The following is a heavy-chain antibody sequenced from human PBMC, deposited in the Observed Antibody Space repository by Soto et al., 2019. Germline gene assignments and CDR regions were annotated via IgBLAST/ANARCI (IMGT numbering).Heavy chain of an antibody. V-gene: IGHV1-24*01. D-gene: IGHD1-26*01. CDR3: ATDRRIVGATTWGWGWFDP. J-gene: IGHJ5*02. Sequence: QVQLVQSGAEVKKPGASVKVSCKVSGYTLTELSMHWVRQAPGKGLEWMGGFDPEDGETIYAQKCQGRVTMTEDTSSDTAYMEVSSLRSEDTAVYYCATDRRIVGATTWGWGWFDPWGQGTLVTVSS. CDR1: GYTLTELS. CDR2: FDPEDGET.